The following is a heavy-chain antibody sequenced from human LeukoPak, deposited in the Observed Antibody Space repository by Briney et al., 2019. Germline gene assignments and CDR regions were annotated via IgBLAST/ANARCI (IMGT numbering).Heavy chain of an antibody. D-gene: IGHD6-19*01. V-gene: IGHV1-3*01. Sequence: GASVKVSCKASGYTFTSYAMHWVRQAPGQRLEWMGWINAGNGNTKYSQEFQGRVTITRDTSASTAYMELSSLRSDDTAVYYCARDYGSGWKWGNWFDPWGQGTLVTVSS. J-gene: IGHJ5*02. CDR2: INAGNGNT. CDR3: ARDYGSGWKWGNWFDP. CDR1: GYTFTSYA.